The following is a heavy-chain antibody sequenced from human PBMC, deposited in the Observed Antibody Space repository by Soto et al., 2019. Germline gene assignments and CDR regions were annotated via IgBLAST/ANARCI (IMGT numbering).Heavy chain of an antibody. D-gene: IGHD3-9*01. Sequence: PXETLSLTCTVSGVSVSSGDYYGSWIRQPPGKGLEWIGYIYYTGRTYYNPSLKSRVIISVDTSKNQFSLKLSSVTAAEKAVYYCARAHYDILTGYPTHAFDIWGQGTMVTVSS. V-gene: IGHV4-30-4*01. CDR3: ARAHYDILTGYPTHAFDI. CDR2: IYYTGRT. CDR1: GVSVSSGDYY. J-gene: IGHJ3*02.